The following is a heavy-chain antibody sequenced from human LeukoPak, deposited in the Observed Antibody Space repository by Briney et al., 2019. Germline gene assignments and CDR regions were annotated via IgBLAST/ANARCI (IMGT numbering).Heavy chain of an antibody. Sequence: SETLSLTCSVSGGSISDYYWSWNRLSPGTGLEWIGYMDYSGSAAYNPSLKSRVTISVDTSKNQFSLKLSSVTAADTAVYYCAREEIRSWFDPWGQGTLVTVSS. V-gene: IGHV4-59*01. CDR3: AREEIRSWFDP. D-gene: IGHD5-24*01. CDR1: GGSISDYY. CDR2: MDYSGSA. J-gene: IGHJ5*02.